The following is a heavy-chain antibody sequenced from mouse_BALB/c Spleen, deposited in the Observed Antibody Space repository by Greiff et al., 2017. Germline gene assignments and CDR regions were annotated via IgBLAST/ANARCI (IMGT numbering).Heavy chain of an antibody. CDR3: TRYYRYAMDD. J-gene: IGHJ4*01. Sequence: QVQLQQSGAELVKPGASVKLSCKASGYTFTSYYMYWVKQRPGQGLEWIGEINPSNGGTNFNEKFKSKATLTVDKSSSTAYMQLSSLTSEDSAVYYCTRYYRYAMDDWGQGTSVTVSS. CDR1: GYTFTSYY. CDR2: INPSNGGT. D-gene: IGHD2-14*01. V-gene: IGHV1S81*02.